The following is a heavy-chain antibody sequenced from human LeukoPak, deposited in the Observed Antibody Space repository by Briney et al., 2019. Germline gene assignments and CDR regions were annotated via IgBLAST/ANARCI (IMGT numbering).Heavy chain of an antibody. Sequence: ASVKVSCKASGYTFTGYYMHWVRQAPGPGLEWMGWTNPNSGGTNYAQKFQGRVTMTRDTSISTAYMELSRLRSDDTAVFYCARDSRAEPVAWAHDAFDIWGQGTMVTVSS. CDR2: TNPNSGGT. CDR1: GYTFTGYY. CDR3: ARDSRAEPVAWAHDAFDI. V-gene: IGHV1-2*02. J-gene: IGHJ3*02. D-gene: IGHD2-2*01.